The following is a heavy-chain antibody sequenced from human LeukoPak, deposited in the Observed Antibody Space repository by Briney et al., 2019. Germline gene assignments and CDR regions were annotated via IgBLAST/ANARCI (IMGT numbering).Heavy chain of an antibody. CDR3: AKHSGSYFIYYVDS. CDR2: ISGSAYNT. D-gene: IGHD1-26*01. J-gene: IGHJ4*02. Sequence: GGSLRLSCAASGFTFSSYGMSWVRQAPGKGLEWVSTISGSAYNTYYADSVKGRFTISRDNSANTLYLQMNSLRAEDTALYYCAKHSGSYFIYYVDSWGQETLVTVSS. V-gene: IGHV3-23*01. CDR1: GFTFSSYG.